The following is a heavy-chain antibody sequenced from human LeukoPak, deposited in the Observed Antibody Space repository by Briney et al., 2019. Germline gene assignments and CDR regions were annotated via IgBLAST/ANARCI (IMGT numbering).Heavy chain of an antibody. CDR1: GGTFSSYA. Sequence: ASVKVSCKASGGTFSSYAISWVRQAPGQGLEWMGGIIPIFGTANYAQKFQGRVTMTRNTSISTAYMELSSLRSEDTAVYYCARGEVVLWFGELSYGMDVWGQGTTVTVSS. J-gene: IGHJ6*02. D-gene: IGHD3-10*01. CDR3: ARGEVVLWFGELSYGMDV. CDR2: IIPIFGTA. V-gene: IGHV1-69*05.